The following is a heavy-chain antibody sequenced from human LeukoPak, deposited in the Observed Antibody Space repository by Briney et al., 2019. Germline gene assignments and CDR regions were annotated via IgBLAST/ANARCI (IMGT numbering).Heavy chain of an antibody. J-gene: IGHJ6*03. D-gene: IGHD5-18*01. CDR1: GGSISSYY. V-gene: IGHV4-59*01. Sequence: PSETLSLTCTVSGGSISSYYWSWIRQPPGKELEWIGYIYYSGSTHYNPSLKSRVTISVDTSKNQFSLKLGSVTAADTAVYYCARTEESGYSYRYFGYYYYMDVWGKGTTVTVSS. CDR3: ARTEESGYSYRYFGYYYYMDV. CDR2: IYYSGST.